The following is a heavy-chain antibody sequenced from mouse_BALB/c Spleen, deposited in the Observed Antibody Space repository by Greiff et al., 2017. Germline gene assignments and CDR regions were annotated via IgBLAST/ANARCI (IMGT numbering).Heavy chain of an antibody. V-gene: IGHV5-12-2*01. CDR1: GFTFSSYT. CDR3: ARGMITAWFAY. D-gene: IGHD2-4*01. J-gene: IGHJ3*01. Sequence: EVKVVESGGGLVKPGGSLKLSCAASGFTFSSYTMSWVRQTPEKRLEWVAYISNGGGSTYYPDTVKGRFTISRDNAKNTLYLQMSSLKSEDTAMYYCARGMITAWFAYWGQGTLVTVSA. CDR2: ISNGGGST.